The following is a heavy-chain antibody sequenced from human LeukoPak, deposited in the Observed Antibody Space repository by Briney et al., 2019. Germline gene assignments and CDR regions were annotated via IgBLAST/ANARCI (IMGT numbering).Heavy chain of an antibody. CDR3: ARDFGYSSSWYSNYYGMDV. CDR2: IYYSGST. Sequence: SETLSLTCTVSGGSISSYYWSWIRQPPGKGLEWIGYIYYSGSTNYNPSLKSRVTVSVDTSKNQFSLKLSSVTAADTAVYYCARDFGYSSSWYSNYYGMDVWGQGTTVTVSS. V-gene: IGHV4-59*01. CDR1: GGSISSYY. J-gene: IGHJ6*02. D-gene: IGHD6-13*01.